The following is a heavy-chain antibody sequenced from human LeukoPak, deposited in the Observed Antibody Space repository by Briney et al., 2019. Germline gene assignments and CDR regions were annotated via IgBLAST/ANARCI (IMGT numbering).Heavy chain of an antibody. V-gene: IGHV4-59*08. CDR3: ARHGGSWTIDY. CDR1: DGSLSSYY. D-gene: IGHD6-13*01. J-gene: IGHJ4*02. Sequence: LETLSLTCTVSDGSLSSYYWSWIRLPPGKGLEWIGFLDYSGSPNYNPSFKSRLTVSLDTSKNQFSLKLTSVTAADTAVYYCARHGGSWTIDYWGQGTLATVSS. CDR2: LDYSGSP.